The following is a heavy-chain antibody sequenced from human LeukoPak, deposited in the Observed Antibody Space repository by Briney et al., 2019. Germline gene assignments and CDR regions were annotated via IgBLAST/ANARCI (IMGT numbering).Heavy chain of an antibody. D-gene: IGHD3-10*01. J-gene: IGHJ6*03. V-gene: IGHV1-8*01. CDR3: ARGRTYYGSGSHWSDYYYYYYYMDV. CDR1: GYTFPSYD. Sequence: ASVKVSCKASGYTFPSYDINWVRQATGQGREWMGWMNPNSGNTGYAQKFQGRVTMTRNTPISTAYMELSSLRSEDTAVYYCARGRTYYGSGSHWSDYYYYYYYMDVWGKGTTVTISS. CDR2: MNPNSGNT.